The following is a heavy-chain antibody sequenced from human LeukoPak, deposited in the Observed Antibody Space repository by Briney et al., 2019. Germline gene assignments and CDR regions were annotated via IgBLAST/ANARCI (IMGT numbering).Heavy chain of an antibody. CDR2: IIPIFGTA. V-gene: IGHV1-69*05. D-gene: IGHD6-19*01. J-gene: IGHJ4*02. CDR1: GGTFSSYA. Sequence: SVKVSCKASGGTFSSYAVSWVRQAPGQGLEWMGRIIPIFGTANYAQKFQGRVTITTDESTSTAYMELSSLRSEDTAVYYCACHATQRTGIAVAGPFDYWGQGTLVTVSS. CDR3: ACHATQRTGIAVAGPFDY.